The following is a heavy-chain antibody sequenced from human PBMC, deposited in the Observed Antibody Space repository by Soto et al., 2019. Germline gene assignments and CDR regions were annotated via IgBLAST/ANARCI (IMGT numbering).Heavy chain of an antibody. CDR3: SWSADVYHGMLV. D-gene: IGHD1-1*01. J-gene: IGHJ6*02. CDR2: IKNRGTT. CDR1: GLTFSDAW. V-gene: IGHV3-15*01. Sequence: EVQVVESGGGLVKPGDSLRLSCVVSGLTFSDAWVSWVRQAPGKGLEWLGRIKNRGTTDYPAPVKGRFIISRDDSKNTLYLQMTSLKSEDTAVYYCSWSADVYHGMLVWGQGTTVTVSS.